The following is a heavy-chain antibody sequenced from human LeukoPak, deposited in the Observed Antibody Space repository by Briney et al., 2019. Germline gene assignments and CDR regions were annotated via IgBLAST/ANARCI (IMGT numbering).Heavy chain of an antibody. D-gene: IGHD2-15*01. Sequence: GGSLRLSCAASGFTFSSYWMHWVRQAPGKGLVWVSRINSDGRSTSYADSVKGRFTISRDNAKNTLYLQMNSLRAEDTAVYYCARDIVVVVAATPSVGSSHYYYYMDVWGKGTTVTVSS. CDR1: GFTFSSYW. CDR2: INSDGRST. J-gene: IGHJ6*03. CDR3: ARDIVVVVAATPSVGSSHYYYYMDV. V-gene: IGHV3-74*01.